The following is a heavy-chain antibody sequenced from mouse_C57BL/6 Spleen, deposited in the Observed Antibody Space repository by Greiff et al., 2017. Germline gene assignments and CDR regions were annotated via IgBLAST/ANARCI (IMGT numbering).Heavy chain of an antibody. D-gene: IGHD2-2*01. CDR2: IHPNSGST. V-gene: IGHV1-64*01. J-gene: IGHJ4*01. Sequence: QVQLQQPGAELVKPGASVKLSCKASGYNFTSYWMHWVKQRPGQGLEWIGMIHPNSGSTNYNEKFKSKATLTVDKSSRTAYMQLSSLTYEVSAFYYCASSGDGYDDYAMDYWGQGTSVTVSS. CDR1: GYNFTSYW. CDR3: ASSGDGYDDYAMDY.